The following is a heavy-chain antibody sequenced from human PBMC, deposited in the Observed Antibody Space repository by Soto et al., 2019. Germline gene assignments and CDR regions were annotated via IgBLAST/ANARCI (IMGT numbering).Heavy chain of an antibody. J-gene: IGHJ2*01. Sequence: QVQLQQWGAGPLRPLETLSLTCGVSGGSFSGQYWAWIRQSPGKGLEWIGEINDRGSINYNPSLKSRVSISVDTSKNHYSLNLRSVTAADTAVYYCARESHDILTGPPWVWYFDLWGRGTLVTVSS. CDR1: GGSFSGQY. CDR2: INDRGSI. CDR3: ARESHDILTGPPWVWYFDL. D-gene: IGHD3-9*01. V-gene: IGHV4-34*01.